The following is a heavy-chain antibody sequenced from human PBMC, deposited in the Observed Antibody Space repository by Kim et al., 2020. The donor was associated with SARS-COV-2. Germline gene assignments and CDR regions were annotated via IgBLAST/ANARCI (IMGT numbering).Heavy chain of an antibody. D-gene: IGHD3-22*01. CDR2: IYSGGSST. V-gene: IGHV3-23*03. CDR3: AKFGPHHNYHASSGYYYFDY. CDR1: GFTFSSYA. J-gene: IGHJ4*02. Sequence: GGSLRLSCAASGFTFSSYAMSWVRQAPGKGLEWVSVIYSGGSSTYYADSVKGRFTISRDNSKNTLYLQMNSLRAEDTAVYYCAKFGPHHNYHASSGYYYFDYWGQGTLVTVSS.